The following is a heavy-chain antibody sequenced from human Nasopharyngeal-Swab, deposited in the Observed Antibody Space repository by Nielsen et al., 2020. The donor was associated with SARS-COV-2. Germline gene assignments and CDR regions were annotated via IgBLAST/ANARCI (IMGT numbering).Heavy chain of an antibody. V-gene: IGHV4-59*01. CDR2: LYYSGIT. J-gene: IGHJ4*02. Sequence: WIRQPPGKGLEWIGYLYYSGITNYNPSLMSRVTISIDKSKNQFSLNLSSVNAADTAVYFCGREAYYYGSGTYDSWGQGTRVTVSS. CDR3: GREAYYYGSGTYDS. D-gene: IGHD3-10*01.